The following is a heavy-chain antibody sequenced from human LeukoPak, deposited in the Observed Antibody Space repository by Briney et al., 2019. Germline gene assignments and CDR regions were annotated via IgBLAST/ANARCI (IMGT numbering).Heavy chain of an antibody. CDR1: RGTFSSYA. V-gene: IGHV1-8*02. J-gene: IGHJ5*02. CDR2: MNPHSGKT. CDR3: ARLSSHYGDYKVDP. Sequence: ASVKVSCKASRGTFSSYAISWVRQATGQGLEWMGWMNPHSGKTGYAQNFQGRVTMTRDTSISTAYMELSSLRSEDTAVYYCARLSSHYGDYKVDPWGQGTLVTVSS. D-gene: IGHD4-17*01.